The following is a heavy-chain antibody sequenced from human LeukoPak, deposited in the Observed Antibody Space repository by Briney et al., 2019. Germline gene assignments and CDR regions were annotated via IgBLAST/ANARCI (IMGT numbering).Heavy chain of an antibody. CDR1: GGSFSGYY. D-gene: IGHD2-2*02. CDR3: ARGREDIVVVPAAIGDDY. CDR2: INHSGST. V-gene: IGHV4-34*01. Sequence: PSETLSLTCAVYGGSFSGYYWSWIRQPPGKGLEWIGEINHSGSTNYNPSLKSRVTISVDTSKNQFSLKLSSVTAADTAVYYCARGREDIVVVPAAIGDDYWGQGTLVTVSS. J-gene: IGHJ4*02.